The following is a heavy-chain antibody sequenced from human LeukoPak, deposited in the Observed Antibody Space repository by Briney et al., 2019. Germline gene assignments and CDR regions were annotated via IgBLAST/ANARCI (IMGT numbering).Heavy chain of an antibody. CDR1: GYTFTGYY. V-gene: IGHV1-2*02. D-gene: IGHD4-11*01. CDR2: INPNSGGT. Sequence: ASVKVSCKASGYTFTGYYMHWVRQAPGQGLEWMGWINPNSGGTNYAQKFQGRVTMTRDTSISTAYMELGRLRSDDTAVYYCANEPTQANWFDPWGQGSLVTVSS. CDR3: ANEPTQANWFDP. J-gene: IGHJ5*02.